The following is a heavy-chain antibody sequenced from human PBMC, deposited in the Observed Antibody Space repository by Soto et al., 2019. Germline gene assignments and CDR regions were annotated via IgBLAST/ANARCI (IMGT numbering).Heavy chain of an antibody. Sequence: PGGSLRLSCAASGFIFSNAWINWVRQAPGKGLEWVGRIKSKADGGTTDFAAPVKGRFAISRDDSKNMMYMEMSSLRTEDTAVYYCTTVSYFNMPIDRFAYWAHGSLVTVSS. CDR3: TTVSYFNMPIDRFAY. V-gene: IGHV3-15*07. CDR1: GFIFSNAW. J-gene: IGHJ4*01. D-gene: IGHD2-2*01. CDR2: IKSKADGGTT.